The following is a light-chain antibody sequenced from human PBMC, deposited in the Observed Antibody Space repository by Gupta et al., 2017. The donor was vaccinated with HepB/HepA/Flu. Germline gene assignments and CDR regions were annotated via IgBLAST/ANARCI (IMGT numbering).Light chain of an antibody. CDR2: DVS. J-gene: IGLJ3*02. V-gene: IGLV2-11*01. CDR1: SSDLGGYNY. Sequence: QSALTQPRSVSVSPGQSVPISCTGTSSDLGGYNYVSWYQQHPGKAPKLMIYDVSKRPSGVPDRFSGSKSGNTASLTISGLQAEDEADYYCCSYAGSYTFGVFGGGTKLTVL. CDR3: CSYAGSYTFGV.